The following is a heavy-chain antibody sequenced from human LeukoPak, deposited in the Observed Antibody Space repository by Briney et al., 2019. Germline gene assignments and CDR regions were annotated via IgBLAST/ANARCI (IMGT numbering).Heavy chain of an antibody. D-gene: IGHD6-13*01. CDR1: GFTFSNYW. Sequence: GGSLRLSCVASGFTFSNYWMSWVRQAPGKGLEWVANIKQDGSEIYYMDSVKGRFTISRDNAKNPLYLQMNSLRAEDTAVYYCAREQSSSWAYCFDYWGQGTLVPVSS. CDR2: IKQDGSEI. V-gene: IGHV3-7*03. CDR3: AREQSSSWAYCFDY. J-gene: IGHJ4*02.